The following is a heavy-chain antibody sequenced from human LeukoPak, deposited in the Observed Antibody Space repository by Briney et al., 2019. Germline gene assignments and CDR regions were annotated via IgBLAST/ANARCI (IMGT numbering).Heavy chain of an antibody. D-gene: IGHD1/OR15-1a*01. J-gene: IGHJ2*01. CDR2: ISVTSNTI. Sequence: GGSLRLSCAASGFTFSDFTMSWVRQAPGKGLEWLSYISVTSNTIYYADSVRGRSTISRDNADNSLFLQMKSLRVDDTAVYYCARLERNKNWYFDVWGRGTLITVFS. V-gene: IGHV3-48*01. CDR3: ARLERNKNWYFDV. CDR1: GFTFSDFT.